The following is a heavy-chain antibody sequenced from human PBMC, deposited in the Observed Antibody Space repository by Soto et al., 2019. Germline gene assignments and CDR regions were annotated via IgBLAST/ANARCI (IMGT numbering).Heavy chain of an antibody. CDR1: GFTFTSYT. CDR3: ARARVYATGPLDF. J-gene: IGHJ4*02. V-gene: IGHV3-21*06. D-gene: IGHD6-13*01. Sequence: GGSLRLSCAASGFTFTSYTMNWVRQAPGKGLEWVSSISSSSDYMYYADSMKGRVTISRDNAKNSLFLDMNSLTGEDTAVYYCARARVYATGPLDFWRQGTLVTVSS. CDR2: ISSSSDYM.